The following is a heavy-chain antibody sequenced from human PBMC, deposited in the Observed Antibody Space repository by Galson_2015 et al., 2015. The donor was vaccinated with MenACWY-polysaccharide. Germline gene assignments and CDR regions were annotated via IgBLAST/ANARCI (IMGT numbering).Heavy chain of an antibody. V-gene: IGHV4-4*02. Sequence: ETLSLTCAVSGGSISSNHWWGWVRQPPGKGLEWIGEIYHTGTTNFNPSLESRLTISVDKSQSQFSLKLSSVTAADTAVYYCARRYRYATSDYYPAFDMWGQGTMVTVSS. CDR1: GGSISSNHW. D-gene: IGHD2-2*01. CDR2: IYHTGTT. CDR3: ARRYRYATSDYYPAFDM. J-gene: IGHJ3*02.